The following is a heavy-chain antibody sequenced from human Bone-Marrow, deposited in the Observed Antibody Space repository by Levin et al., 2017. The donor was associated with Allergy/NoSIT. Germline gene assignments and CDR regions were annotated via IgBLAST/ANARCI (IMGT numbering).Heavy chain of an antibody. D-gene: IGHD6-13*01. Sequence: PSETLSLTCAVYGGSFSGYYWSWIRQPPGKGLEWIGEINHSGSTNYNPSLKSRVTISVDTSKNQFSLKLSSVTAADTAVYYCARGGGSSWYGLSPWGQGTLVTVSS. CDR1: GGSFSGYY. V-gene: IGHV4-34*01. CDR2: INHSGST. CDR3: ARGGGSSWYGLSP. J-gene: IGHJ5*02.